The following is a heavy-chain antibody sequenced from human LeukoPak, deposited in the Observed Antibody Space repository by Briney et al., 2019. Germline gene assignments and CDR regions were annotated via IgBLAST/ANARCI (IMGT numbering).Heavy chain of an antibody. CDR2: ISFDGSTH. CDR1: GHIYNIYD. J-gene: IGHJ4*02. D-gene: IGHD3-22*01. Sequence: SLSLLCGAWGHIYNIYDMHCAPHARGKGRVGVADISFDGSTHYHADSVKGRFTISRDNYEHTQYLQMNSLRAEDTAVYYCARDYQRRTDHYDKSGYSHWGQGTLVIVS. V-gene: IGHV3-30*01. CDR3: ARDYQRRTDHYDKSGYSH.